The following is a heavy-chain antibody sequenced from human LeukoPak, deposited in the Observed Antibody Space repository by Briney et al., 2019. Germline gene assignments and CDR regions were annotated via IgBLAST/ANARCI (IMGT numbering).Heavy chain of an antibody. Sequence: GGSLRLSCAASGFTVSSNYMSWVRQAPWKGLEWVSVIYSGGSTYYADSVKGRFTISRDNSKNTLYLQMNSLRAEDTAVYYCARELATSRDYWGQGTLVTVSS. D-gene: IGHD5-12*01. CDR2: IYSGGST. CDR3: ARELATSRDY. CDR1: GFTVSSNY. V-gene: IGHV3-53*01. J-gene: IGHJ4*02.